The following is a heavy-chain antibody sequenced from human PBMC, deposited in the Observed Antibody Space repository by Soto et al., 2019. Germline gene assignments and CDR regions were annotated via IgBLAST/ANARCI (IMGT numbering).Heavy chain of an antibody. V-gene: IGHV6-1*01. CDR1: GDSVSSNSAA. CDR2: TYYRSKWYN. J-gene: IGHJ6*03. CDR3: ARGVMPRDYDKYYYYMDV. Sequence: PSQTLSLTCAISGDSVSSNSAAWNWIRQSPSRGLEWLGRTYYRSKWYNDYAVSVKSRITINPDTSKNQFSLQLNSVTPADTAIYYCARGVMPRDYDKYYYYMDVWGKGTTVTVSS. D-gene: IGHD3-22*01.